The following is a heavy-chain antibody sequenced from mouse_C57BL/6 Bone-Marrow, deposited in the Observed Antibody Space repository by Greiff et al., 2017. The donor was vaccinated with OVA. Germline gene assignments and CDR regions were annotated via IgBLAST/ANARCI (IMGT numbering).Heavy chain of an antibody. CDR2: IWRGGST. Sequence: VQLKQSGPGLVQPSQSLSITCTVSGFSLTSYGVHWVRQSPGKGLEWLGVIWRGGSTDYNAAFMSRLSITKDNSKSQVFFKMNSLQADDTAIYYCAKKRPSGSSYGWYFDVWGTGTTVTVSS. J-gene: IGHJ1*03. D-gene: IGHD1-1*01. CDR1: GFSLTSYG. V-gene: IGHV2-5*01. CDR3: AKKRPSGSSYGWYFDV.